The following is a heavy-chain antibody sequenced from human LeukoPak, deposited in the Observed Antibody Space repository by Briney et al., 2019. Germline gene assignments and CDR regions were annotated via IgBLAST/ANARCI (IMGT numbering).Heavy chain of an antibody. V-gene: IGHV1-69*13. D-gene: IGHD6-13*01. CDR1: GCTFSSYA. CDR2: IIPIFGTA. CDR3: ARGGAAQYNWFDP. J-gene: IGHJ5*02. Sequence: SVKVSCKASGCTFSSYAISWVRQAPGQGLEWMGGIIPIFGTANYARKFQGRVTITADESTSTAYMELSSLRSDDTAVYYCARGGAAQYNWFDPWGQGTLVTVSS.